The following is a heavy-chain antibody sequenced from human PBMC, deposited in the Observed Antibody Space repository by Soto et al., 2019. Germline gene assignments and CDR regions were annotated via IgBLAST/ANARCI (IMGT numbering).Heavy chain of an antibody. CDR2: INPSGGST. CDR1: GYTFTSYY. D-gene: IGHD6-6*01. J-gene: IGHJ6*03. CDR3: ALTYSSSHGDYYYYYMDV. V-gene: IGHV1-46*03. Sequence: GASVKVSCKASGYTFTSYYMHWVRQAPGQGIEWMGIINPSGGSTSYAQKFQGRVTMTRDTSTSTVYMELSSLRSEDTAVYYCALTYSSSHGDYYYYYMDVWGKGTTVTVSS.